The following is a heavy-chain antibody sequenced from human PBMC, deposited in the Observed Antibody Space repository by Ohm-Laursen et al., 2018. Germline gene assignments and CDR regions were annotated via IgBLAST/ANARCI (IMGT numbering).Heavy chain of an antibody. CDR1: GFTFSGYA. Sequence: SLRLSCAASGFTFSGYAMSWVRQGPEKGLEWVSVATGSGRSTYYTDSVKGRFSISRDNSKNTLYLQMNSLRAEDTAVYYCAKERITMIVVVFDYWGQGTLVTVSS. CDR2: ATGSGRST. J-gene: IGHJ4*02. V-gene: IGHV3-23*01. CDR3: AKERITMIVVVFDY. D-gene: IGHD3-22*01.